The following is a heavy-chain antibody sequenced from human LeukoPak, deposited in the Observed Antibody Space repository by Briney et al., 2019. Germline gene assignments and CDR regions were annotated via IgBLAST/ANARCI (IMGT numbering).Heavy chain of an antibody. Sequence: SETLSLTCTVSGGSISSSSYYWGWIRQPPGKGLEWIGSIYYSGSTYYNPSLKSRVTISVDTSKNQLSLKLSSVTAADTAVYYCARQTAPQLRGIYRYTGDTLDYWGQGTLVTVSS. J-gene: IGHJ4*02. D-gene: IGHD3-16*02. CDR1: GGSISSSSYY. V-gene: IGHV4-39*01. CDR2: IYYSGST. CDR3: ARQTAPQLRGIYRYTGDTLDY.